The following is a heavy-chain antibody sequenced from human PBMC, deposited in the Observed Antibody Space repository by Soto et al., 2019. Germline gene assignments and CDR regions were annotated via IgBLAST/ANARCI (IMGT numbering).Heavy chain of an antibody. D-gene: IGHD6-19*01. CDR3: AGMPYTSGLRFDP. CDR1: GDSSSTSTYS. V-gene: IGHV4-30-2*01. J-gene: IGHJ5*02. CDR2: IYHSGVT. Sequence: TLSLTCIFSGDSSSTSTYSWSWIRQPPGKTLEWVGFIYHSGVTSYNPSLKSRVSISLDMSNSQCTLNLRSVTAADTAVYYCAGMPYTSGLRFDPWGPGTLVTSPQ.